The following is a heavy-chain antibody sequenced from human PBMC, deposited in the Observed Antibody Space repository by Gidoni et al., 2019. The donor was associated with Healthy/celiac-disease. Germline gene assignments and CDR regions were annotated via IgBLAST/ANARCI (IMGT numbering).Heavy chain of an antibody. CDR3: ARGPYYYDSSGGLDY. CDR1: GVSFSGYY. Sequence: QVQLQQWGAGLLKPSETLSLTCAVYGVSFSGYYWSWLRQPPGKGLEWIGEINHCGSTNYNPSLKSRVTISVDTSKNQFSLKLSSVTAADTAVYYCARGPYYYDSSGGLDYWGQGTLVTVSS. CDR2: INHCGST. D-gene: IGHD3-22*01. V-gene: IGHV4-34*01. J-gene: IGHJ4*02.